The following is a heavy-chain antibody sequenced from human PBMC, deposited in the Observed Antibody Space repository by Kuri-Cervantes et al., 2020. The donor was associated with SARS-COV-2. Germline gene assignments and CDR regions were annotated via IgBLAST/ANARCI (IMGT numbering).Heavy chain of an antibody. V-gene: IGHV3-21*01. CDR2: ISSSSSYI. CDR1: GFTFSSYS. Sequence: GGSLRLSCAASGFTFSSYSMNWVRQAPGKGLEWVSSISSSSSYIYYADSVKGRFTISRDNAKNSLYLQMNSLRAEDTAVYYCARSTWGSGHYYGMDVWGQGTTVTVSS. J-gene: IGHJ6*02. CDR3: ARSTWGSGHYYGMDV. D-gene: IGHD7-27*01.